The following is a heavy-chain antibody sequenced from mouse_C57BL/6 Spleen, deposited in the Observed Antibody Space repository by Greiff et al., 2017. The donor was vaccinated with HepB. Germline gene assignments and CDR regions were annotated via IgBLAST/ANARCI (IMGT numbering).Heavy chain of an antibody. CDR3: ARRGNYYGSSDY. D-gene: IGHD1-1*01. CDR1: GYTFTSYW. Sequence: QVHVKQPGAELVKPGASVKMSCKASGYTFTSYWITWVKQRPGQGLEWIGDIYPGSGSTNYNEKFKSKATLTVDTSSSTAYMQLSSLTSEDSAVYYCARRGNYYGSSDYWGQGTTLTVSS. J-gene: IGHJ2*01. CDR2: IYPGSGST. V-gene: IGHV1-55*01.